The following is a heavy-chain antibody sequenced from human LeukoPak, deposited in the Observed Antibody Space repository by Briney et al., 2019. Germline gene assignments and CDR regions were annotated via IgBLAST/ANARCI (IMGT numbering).Heavy chain of an antibody. CDR1: GYSFTGHY. Sequence: ASVKVSCTASGYSFTGHYMHWVRQAPGQGLEWMGWINPKSGGTTYAQKFQGRVTMTRDTSISTAYMDMSSLRSDDTAVYYCARRVSPYYYDSSGYYGWFDPWGQGTLVTVSS. CDR3: ARRVSPYYYDSSGYYGWFDP. CDR2: INPKSGGT. J-gene: IGHJ5*02. D-gene: IGHD3-22*01. V-gene: IGHV1-2*02.